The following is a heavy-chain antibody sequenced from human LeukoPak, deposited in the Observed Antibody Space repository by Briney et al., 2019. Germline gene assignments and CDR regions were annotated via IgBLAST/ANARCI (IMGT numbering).Heavy chain of an antibody. V-gene: IGHV1-69*04. CDR3: ARVRGRITMVRGVIFYYYGMDV. J-gene: IGHJ6*02. CDR1: GGTFSNYA. Sequence: ASVKVSCKPSGGTFSNYAISWVRQAPGQGLEWMGRIIPILCIANYAQKLQGRVTMTTDTSTSTGYMERRSLRSDDTAVYYCARVRGRITMVRGVIFYYYGMDVWGQGNTVTVSS. D-gene: IGHD3-10*01. CDR2: IIPILCIA.